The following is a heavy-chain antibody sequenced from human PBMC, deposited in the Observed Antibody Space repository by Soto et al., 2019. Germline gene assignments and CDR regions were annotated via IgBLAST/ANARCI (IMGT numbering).Heavy chain of an antibody. CDR2: ISYDGSNK. Sequence: QVPLVESGGGVVQPGRSLRLSCAASGFTFSSYGMHWVRQAPGKGLEWVAVISYDGSNKYYADSVKGRFTISRDNSKNTLYLQMNSLRAEDTAVYYCAKDGLYDFWSGYYMGNYYYYGMDVWGQGTTVTVSS. V-gene: IGHV3-30*18. J-gene: IGHJ6*02. D-gene: IGHD3-3*01. CDR3: AKDGLYDFWSGYYMGNYYYYGMDV. CDR1: GFTFSSYG.